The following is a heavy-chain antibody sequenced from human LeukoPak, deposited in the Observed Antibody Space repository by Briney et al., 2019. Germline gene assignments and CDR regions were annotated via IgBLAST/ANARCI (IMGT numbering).Heavy chain of an antibody. Sequence: RGSLSPSCAASGFTFSSYWMSWVRQAPGKGLEWVANIKQDGSEKYYVDSVKGRFTISRENAKNSLYLQMNSLRAEDTAVYYCARAKVTYYDFWSGYTYCHYMDVWGK. CDR3: ARAKVTYYDFWSGYTYCHYMDV. V-gene: IGHV3-7*01. CDR1: GFTFSSYW. CDR2: IKQDGSEK. D-gene: IGHD3-3*01. J-gene: IGHJ6*03.